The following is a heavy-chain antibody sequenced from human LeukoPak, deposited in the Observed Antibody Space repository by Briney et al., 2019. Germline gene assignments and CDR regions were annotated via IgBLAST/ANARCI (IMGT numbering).Heavy chain of an antibody. D-gene: IGHD5-24*01. CDR2: IIPIFGTS. Sequence: SVKVSCKASGGTFSSHSITWVRQAPGQGLEWMGGIIPIFGTSNYAQKFQGRVTISADESTSTAYMELSSLRSEDTAVYYCMRGRDAYKSNTFDIWGQGTMVTVSS. CDR3: MRGRDAYKSNTFDI. CDR1: GGTFSSHS. J-gene: IGHJ3*02. V-gene: IGHV1-69*13.